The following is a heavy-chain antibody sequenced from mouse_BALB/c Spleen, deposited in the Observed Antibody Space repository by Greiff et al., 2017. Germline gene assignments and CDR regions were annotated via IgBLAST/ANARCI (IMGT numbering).Heavy chain of an antibody. V-gene: IGHV5-9-3*01. Sequence: EVQRVESGGGLVKPGGSLKLSCAASGFTFSSYAMSWVRQTPEKRLEWVATISSGGSYTYYPDSVKGRFTISRDNAKNTLYLQMSSLRSEDTAMYYCARHEGGNYNYYAMDYWGQGTSVTVSS. J-gene: IGHJ4*01. CDR2: ISSGGSYT. CDR3: ARHEGGNYNYYAMDY. D-gene: IGHD2-1*01. CDR1: GFTFSSYA.